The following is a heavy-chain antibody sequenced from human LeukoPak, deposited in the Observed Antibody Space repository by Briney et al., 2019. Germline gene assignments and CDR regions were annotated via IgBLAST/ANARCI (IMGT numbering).Heavy chain of an antibody. CDR2: ITSGGDT. CDR1: GSPFSDYA. V-gene: IGHV3-23*01. D-gene: IGHD2-15*01. CDR3: TNAGRP. Sequence: GGSLKLSCGVSGSPFSDYAMNWVRQAPGKGLEWVSAITSGGDTYYADSVKGRFTISRDKSINMLYLQMNSLRAEDTAVYYCTNAGRPWGQGTLVTVSS. J-gene: IGHJ5*02.